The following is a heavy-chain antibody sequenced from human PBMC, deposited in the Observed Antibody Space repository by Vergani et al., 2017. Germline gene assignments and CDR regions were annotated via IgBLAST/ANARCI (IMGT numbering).Heavy chain of an antibody. D-gene: IGHD2-15*01. CDR3: ARSRPYCSGGSCYSQGGYYGMDV. J-gene: IGHJ6*02. Sequence: EVQLVESGGGLVQPGGSLRLSCAASGFTFSSYAMHWVRQAPGKGLEYVSAISSNGGSTYYANSVKGRFTISRDNSKNTLYLQMGSLRAEDMAVYYCARSRPYCSGGSCYSQGGYYGMDVWGQGTTVTVSS. CDR1: GFTFSSYA. CDR2: ISSNGGST. V-gene: IGHV3-64*01.